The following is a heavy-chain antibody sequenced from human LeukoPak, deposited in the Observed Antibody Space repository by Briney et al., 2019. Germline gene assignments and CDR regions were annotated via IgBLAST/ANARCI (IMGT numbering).Heavy chain of an antibody. CDR3: ARGGIAPFDY. V-gene: IGHV3-23*01. D-gene: IGHD2-15*01. Sequence: GGSLRLSCAASGFTFSIYGMNWVRQAPGKGLEWVSGITPSGHTYYAASVKGRFTISRDNSKNTLYLQMNSLRAEDTAVYYCARGGIAPFDYWGQGTLVTVSS. CDR2: ITPSGHT. CDR1: GFTFSIYG. J-gene: IGHJ4*02.